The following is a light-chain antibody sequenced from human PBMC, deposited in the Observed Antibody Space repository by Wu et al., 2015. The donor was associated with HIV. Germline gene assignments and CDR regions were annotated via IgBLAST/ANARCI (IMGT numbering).Light chain of an antibody. CDR1: QSVNNF. CDR3: QQRKNWPPWT. V-gene: IGKV3-11*01. CDR2: DAS. J-gene: IGKJ1*01. Sequence: EIVLTQSPGTLSLSPGERATLSCRASQSVNNFLAWYQQRPGQSPRLLIYDASNRATGVPSRFSGSGSGTKFTLTISSLEPEDFAVYYCQQRKNWPPWTFGQGTKVEFK.